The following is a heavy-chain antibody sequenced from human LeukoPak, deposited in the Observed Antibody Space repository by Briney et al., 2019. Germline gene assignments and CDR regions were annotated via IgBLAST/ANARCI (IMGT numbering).Heavy chain of an antibody. CDR2: SSPSGSNT. V-gene: IGHV5-51*01. Sequence: GESLKICCKTSGYSFTSYWIGWVRQMPGKGLEWMGISSPSGSNTIYSPSYQGQVTISADKSIATAYLQWSSLKASDSAIYYCGRAGFDYWGQGTLVTVSS. D-gene: IGHD1-14*01. J-gene: IGHJ4*02. CDR3: GRAGFDY. CDR1: GYSFTSYW.